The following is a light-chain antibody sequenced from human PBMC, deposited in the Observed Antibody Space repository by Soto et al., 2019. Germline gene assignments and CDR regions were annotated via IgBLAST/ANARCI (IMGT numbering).Light chain of an antibody. CDR2: WGS. V-gene: IGKV2-28*01. J-gene: IGKJ1*01. CDR1: QSLLHSNGYNY. CDR3: MQALHSPWT. Sequence: DIVMTQSPLSLPVTAGEPASVSCRSSQSLLHSNGYNYLDWYLQKPGQSPQLLIYWGSNRASGVPDRFSGSGSGTDFTLKSSRVEAEDVGVYYCMQALHSPWTFGQGTKVDIK.